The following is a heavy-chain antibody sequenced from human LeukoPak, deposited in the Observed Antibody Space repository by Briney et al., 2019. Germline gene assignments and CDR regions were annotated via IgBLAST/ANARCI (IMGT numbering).Heavy chain of an antibody. CDR2: TIGSGINT. CDR1: GFAFNTYA. Sequence: PGASLRLSCAASGFAFNTYALSWVRQAPGKGLECVAATIGSGINTYYADSVEGRFTISRDNSKNTPYLQMNSLRAEDTAVYYCAPYSGWSFDSWGQGTLVTVSS. CDR3: APYSGWSFDS. J-gene: IGHJ4*02. V-gene: IGHV3-23*05. D-gene: IGHD6-19*01.